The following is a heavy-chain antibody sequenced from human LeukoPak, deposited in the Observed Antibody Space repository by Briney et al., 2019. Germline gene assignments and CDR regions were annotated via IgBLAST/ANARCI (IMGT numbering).Heavy chain of an antibody. CDR1: GFTFG. D-gene: IGHD1-1*01. V-gene: IGHV3-30*02. J-gene: IGHJ4*02. CDR2: IRYDGSVK. CDR3: AKELSTGAYFDY. Sequence: PGGSLRLSCAASGFTFGMHWVRQAPGKGLEWVAFIRYDGSVKYYADSVKGRFTISRDNSRNTLYLQMNSLRAEDTAVYYCAKELSTGAYFDYWGQGTLVTVSS.